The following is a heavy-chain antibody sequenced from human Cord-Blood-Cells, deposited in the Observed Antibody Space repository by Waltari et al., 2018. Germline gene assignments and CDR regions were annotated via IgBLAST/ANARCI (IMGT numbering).Heavy chain of an antibody. CDR1: GGTFSSYA. Sequence: QVQLGQSGAEVQKPGSSVKVSCKASGGTFSSYAIIWVRQAPGQGLEWMGRIIPILGIANYAQKFQGRVTITADKSTSTAYMELSSLRSEDTAVYYCARRNSYGYLGIWGQGTMVTVSS. CDR2: IIPILGIA. V-gene: IGHV1-69*09. D-gene: IGHD5-18*01. CDR3: ARRNSYGYLGI. J-gene: IGHJ3*02.